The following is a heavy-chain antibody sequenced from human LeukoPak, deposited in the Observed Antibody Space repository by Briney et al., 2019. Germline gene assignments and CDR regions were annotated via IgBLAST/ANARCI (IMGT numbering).Heavy chain of an antibody. V-gene: IGHV3-30*02. CDR2: INYDGNDK. Sequence: PGGSLRLSCAASGFTFTHFGMHWVRQAPGRGLEWVAFINYDGNDKYYTDSVKGRFTISRDNSKNTLYLQMNSMRTEDTAVYYCARDGPAPSMTTVTSNYWGQGTLVTVSS. J-gene: IGHJ4*02. CDR1: GFTFTHFG. D-gene: IGHD4-17*01. CDR3: ARDGPAPSMTTVTSNY.